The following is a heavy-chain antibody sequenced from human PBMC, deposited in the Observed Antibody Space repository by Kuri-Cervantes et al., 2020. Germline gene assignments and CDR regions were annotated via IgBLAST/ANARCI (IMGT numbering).Heavy chain of an antibody. J-gene: IGHJ4*02. V-gene: IGHV3-23*01. CDR1: GFTFSNHA. CDR2: ISASGGST. D-gene: IGHD2/OR15-2a*01. CDR3: AKGDCISTTCPFEY. Sequence: GESLKISCAASGFTFSNHAMSWVRQAPGKGLGWVSTISASGGSTYYADSVKGRFTISRDNSKNTLYLEVNSLRAEDTAVYYCAKGDCISTTCPFEYWGQGTLVTVSS.